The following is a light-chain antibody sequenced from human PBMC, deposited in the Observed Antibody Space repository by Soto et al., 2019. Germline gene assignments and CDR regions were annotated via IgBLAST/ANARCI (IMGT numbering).Light chain of an antibody. CDR3: QQYNNWPIT. J-gene: IGKJ4*01. V-gene: IGKV3-15*01. CDR1: QSVSSS. CDR2: GIS. Sequence: EIVMTQSPATLSVSPGERATLSCRASQSVSSSLAWYQQKPGQAPRLLIYGISTRATGLPGRFSGSGSGTEFILTISSLQSEDLAVYYCQQYNNWPITFGGGTKVEIK.